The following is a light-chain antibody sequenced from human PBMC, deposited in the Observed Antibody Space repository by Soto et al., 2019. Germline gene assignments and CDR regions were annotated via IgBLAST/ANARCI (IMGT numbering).Light chain of an antibody. V-gene: IGKV3-20*01. CDR2: GIS. CDR3: QQYGGTPWT. J-gene: IGKJ1*01. CDR1: QSISSTY. Sequence: EIVLTQSPGTLSLSPGERATLSCRAGQSISSTYLAWYHQKPGQAPRLLIHGISNRATDIPDRFSGSGSGTDFTLTISRLEPEDFAVYYCQQYGGTPWTFGQGTKVEIK.